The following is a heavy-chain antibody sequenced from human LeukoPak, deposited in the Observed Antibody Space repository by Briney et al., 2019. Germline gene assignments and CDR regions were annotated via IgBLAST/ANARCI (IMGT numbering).Heavy chain of an antibody. V-gene: IGHV3-64*01. J-gene: IGHJ4*02. Sequence: PGGSLRLSCAASGFALSSYIMHWVRQAPGKGLEYASAISSNGGSTYYANSVKGRFTISRDNSKNTLYLQMGSLRAEDMAVYYCARGGTTGTEYYFDYWGQGSLVTVSS. CDR3: ARGGTTGTEYYFDY. CDR2: ISSNGGST. CDR1: GFALSSYI. D-gene: IGHD4-17*01.